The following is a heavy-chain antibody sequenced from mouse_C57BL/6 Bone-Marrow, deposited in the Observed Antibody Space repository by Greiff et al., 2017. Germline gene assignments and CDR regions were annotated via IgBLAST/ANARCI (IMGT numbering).Heavy chain of an antibody. J-gene: IGHJ4*01. CDR1: GFTFSSYA. CDR2: ISSGDDYI. V-gene: IGHV5-9-1*02. Sequence: VTLVESGEGLVKPGGSLNLPCAASGFTFSSYAMSWVRQTPEKRLEWVAYISSGDDYIYYVDTVKGRFPIAKDITRNSLYLQMSSLKSEDTNMYYCTRDEGYYYAMDYWGQGASVTVSS. CDR3: TRDEGYYYAMDY.